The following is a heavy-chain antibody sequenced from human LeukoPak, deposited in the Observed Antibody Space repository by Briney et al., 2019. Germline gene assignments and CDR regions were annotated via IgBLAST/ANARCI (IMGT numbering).Heavy chain of an antibody. CDR2: INEDGSER. CDR3: ARGRSSSWYSDY. J-gene: IGHJ4*02. Sequence: PGGSLRLSCAASGFTFSSYWMSWVRQAPGKGLKWVANINEDGSERYYVDSVKGRFTISRDNAKNSLYLQMNSLRAEDTAVYYCARGRSSSWYSDYWGQGTLVTVSS. V-gene: IGHV3-7*03. D-gene: IGHD6-13*01. CDR1: GFTFSSYW.